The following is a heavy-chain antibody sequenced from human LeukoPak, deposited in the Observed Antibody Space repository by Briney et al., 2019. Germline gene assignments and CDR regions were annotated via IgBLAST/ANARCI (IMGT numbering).Heavy chain of an antibody. CDR2: ISSSSSYI. Sequence: GGSLRLSCAASGFTFSSYSMNWVRQAPGKGLEWVSSISSSSSYIYYADSVKGRFTISRDDAKNSLYLQMNSLRAEDTAVYYCARPNWGPLSWFDPWGQGTLATVSS. CDR3: ARPNWGPLSWFDP. J-gene: IGHJ5*02. V-gene: IGHV3-21*04. D-gene: IGHD7-27*01. CDR1: GFTFSSYS.